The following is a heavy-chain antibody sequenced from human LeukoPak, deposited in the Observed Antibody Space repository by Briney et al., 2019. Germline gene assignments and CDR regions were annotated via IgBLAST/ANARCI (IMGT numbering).Heavy chain of an antibody. CDR2: SDLEDGET. D-gene: IGHD2-2*01. Sequence: GASVKVSCKVSGYTLTEMSIHWVRQAPGGALVWMGGSDLEDGETVYAPKFQGRVTMTEDTPADTAYMELSSLRSEDTAVYYCTTCLNGAGQPVAIYYYGMDVWGQGTTVTVSS. V-gene: IGHV1-24*01. J-gene: IGHJ6*02. CDR1: GYTLTEMS. CDR3: TTCLNGAGQPVAIYYYGMDV.